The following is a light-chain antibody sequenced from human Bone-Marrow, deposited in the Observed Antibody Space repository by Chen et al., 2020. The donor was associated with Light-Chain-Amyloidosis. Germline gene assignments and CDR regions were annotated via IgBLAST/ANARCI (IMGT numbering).Light chain of an antibody. V-gene: IGLV2-14*03. J-gene: IGLJ2*01. CDR3: SSYTSSNTVL. CDR1: SSDVGDYNF. CDR2: DVT. Sequence: QSALTQPASVSGSPGQSITISCPGTSSDVGDYNFVSWYQQPPGKAPKLMIYDVTYRPSGVSNRFSGSKSGNTASLTISGLQAEDESDYYCSSYTSSNTVLFGGGTRLTVL.